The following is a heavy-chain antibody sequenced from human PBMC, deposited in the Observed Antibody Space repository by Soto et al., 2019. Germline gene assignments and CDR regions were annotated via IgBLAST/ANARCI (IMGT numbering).Heavy chain of an antibody. CDR1: GFSFSRYG. CDR2: ISGLSSYI. D-gene: IGHD1-1*01. V-gene: IGHV3-21*02. Sequence: EVQLVESGGGLVKPGGSLRLSCAASGFSFSRYGMNWVRQAPGKGLELVSSISGLSSYIYYADSVKGRFTVSRDNARNPLYGQMNSRRAEDTAVYYLARNPQRGLADSYYYGMDVWAKGPRSSSP. J-gene: IGHJ6*02. CDR3: ARNPQRGLADSYYYGMDV.